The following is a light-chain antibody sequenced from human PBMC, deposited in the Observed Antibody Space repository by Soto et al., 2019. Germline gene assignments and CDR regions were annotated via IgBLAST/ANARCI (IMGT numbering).Light chain of an antibody. CDR1: SSDVGGYNY. Sequence: QSALTQPASVSGSPGQSITISCTGTSSDVGGYNYVSWYQQHPGKAPKFLLYEVSNRPSGVSHRFSGSKSGNTASLTISGLQAEDEADYYCQAYDYSLTAFVFGGGTKLTVL. CDR3: QAYDYSLTAFV. CDR2: EVS. V-gene: IGLV2-14*01. J-gene: IGLJ3*02.